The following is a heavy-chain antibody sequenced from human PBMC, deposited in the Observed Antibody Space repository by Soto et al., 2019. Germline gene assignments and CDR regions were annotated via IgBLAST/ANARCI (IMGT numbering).Heavy chain of an antibody. D-gene: IGHD4-17*01. V-gene: IGHV4-59*01. CDR1: GGSISNFY. CDR2: IHDGGST. J-gene: IGHJ4*02. Sequence: QVQLQESGPGLVKPSETLSLTCTVSGGSISNFYWGWIRQPPGKGLEYIGYIHDGGSTNYNPSLESRVVISVDTSKNQFSLRLTSVTAADTAVYYCARGFGVTTNPPGHWGQGTLVTVSS. CDR3: ARGFGVTTNPPGH.